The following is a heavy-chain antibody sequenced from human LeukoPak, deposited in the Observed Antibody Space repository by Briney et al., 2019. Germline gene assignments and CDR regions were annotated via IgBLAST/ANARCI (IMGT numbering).Heavy chain of an antibody. CDR3: ATDIVVVVAATPHTVTRVNDY. J-gene: IGHJ4*02. CDR2: ISYDGSNK. Sequence: GGSLRLSCAASGFTFSSYAMHWVRQAPGKGLEWVAVISYDGSNKYYADSVKGRFTISRDNSKNTLYLQMNSLRAEDTVVYYCATDIVVVVAATPHTVTRVNDYWGQGTLVTVSS. D-gene: IGHD2-15*01. V-gene: IGHV3-30*04. CDR1: GFTFSSYA.